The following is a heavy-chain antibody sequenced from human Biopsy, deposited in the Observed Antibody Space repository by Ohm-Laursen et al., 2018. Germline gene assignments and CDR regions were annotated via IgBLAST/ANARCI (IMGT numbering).Heavy chain of an antibody. CDR1: GGSFSTYT. Sequence: SSVKVSCKASGGSFSTYTISWVRQAPGQGLEWMGGIIPIFGTANYAQKFQGRVTITADESTSTAYMELSSLRSDDTAVYYCARDALGGGSYRFFYWGQGSLATVSS. D-gene: IGHD1-26*01. CDR3: ARDALGGGSYRFFY. CDR2: IIPIFGTA. V-gene: IGHV1-69*01. J-gene: IGHJ4*02.